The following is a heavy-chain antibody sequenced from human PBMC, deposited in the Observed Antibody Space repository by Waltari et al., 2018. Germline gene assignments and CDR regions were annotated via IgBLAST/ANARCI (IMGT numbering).Heavy chain of an antibody. Sequence: QVQLQESGPGLVKPSETLSLTCTVSGGSISSHYWSWIRQPPGKGLEWIGYIYYSGSTNYNPSLKSRVTISVDTSKNQCSLKLSSVTAADTAVYYCARDLGGKGTDYWGQGTLVTVSS. CDR1: GGSISSHY. J-gene: IGHJ4*02. V-gene: IGHV4-59*11. D-gene: IGHD2-15*01. CDR3: ARDLGGKGTDY. CDR2: IYYSGST.